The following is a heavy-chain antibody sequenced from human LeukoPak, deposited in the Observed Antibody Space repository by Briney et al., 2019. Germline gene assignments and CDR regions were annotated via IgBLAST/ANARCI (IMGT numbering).Heavy chain of an antibody. CDR1: GFTFSTYN. J-gene: IGHJ4*02. CDR3: AREIAAAGSNYFDY. Sequence: GGSLRLSCAASGFTFSTYNMNWVRQAPGKGLEWVSFISSSNSYIYYADSVKGRFTISRDNAKNSLYLQMNSLRAEDTAVHYCAREIAAAGSNYFDYWGQGTLVTVSS. CDR2: ISSSNSYI. D-gene: IGHD6-13*01. V-gene: IGHV3-21*01.